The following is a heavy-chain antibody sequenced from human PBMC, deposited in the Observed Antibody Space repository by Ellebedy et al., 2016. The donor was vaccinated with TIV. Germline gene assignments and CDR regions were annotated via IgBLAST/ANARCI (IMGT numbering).Heavy chain of an antibody. CDR2: LSGSGGTI. CDR1: GFTFSSYA. CDR3: AKVQGNILTGYFDPPFYYYAMDV. D-gene: IGHD3-9*01. V-gene: IGHV3-23*01. Sequence: GGSLRLSXAASGFTFSSYAMSWVRQAPGKGLEWVSVLSGSGGTIYYADSVKGRFTISRDNSKNTVYLQMNSLRAEDTAVYYCAKVQGNILTGYFDPPFYYYAMDVWGQGTTVTVSS. J-gene: IGHJ6*02.